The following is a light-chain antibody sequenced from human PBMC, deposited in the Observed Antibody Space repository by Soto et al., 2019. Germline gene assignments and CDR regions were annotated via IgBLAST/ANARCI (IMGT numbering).Light chain of an antibody. CDR2: AAS. CDR1: QGISSW. Sequence: DIQMTHSPSSVYASVGAIVTITCRASQGISSWVAWYQQKPGKAPKILIYAASSLQSGVPSRFSGSGSGTEFTLTISSLQPEDFATYYCQQDNSFPLTFGGGPKVEIK. J-gene: IGKJ4*01. V-gene: IGKV1-12*01. CDR3: QQDNSFPLT.